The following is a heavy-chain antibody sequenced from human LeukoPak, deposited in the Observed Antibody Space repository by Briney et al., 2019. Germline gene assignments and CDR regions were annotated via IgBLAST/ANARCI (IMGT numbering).Heavy chain of an antibody. CDR2: IYWDDDK. CDR1: GFSLSTSGVG. D-gene: IGHD6-19*01. J-gene: IGHJ4*02. V-gene: IGHV2-5*02. CDR3: AHGVAGTNYFDY. Sequence: SGPTLVKPTQTLTLTCTFSGFSLSTSGVGVGWIRQPPGNALEWLSLIYWDDDKRYSPSLTSRLTIPKDTSKNQLVLTMTNMDPVDTATYYCAHGVAGTNYFDYWGQGTLVTVSS.